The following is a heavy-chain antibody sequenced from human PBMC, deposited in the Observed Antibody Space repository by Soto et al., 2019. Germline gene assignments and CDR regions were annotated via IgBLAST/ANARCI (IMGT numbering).Heavy chain of an antibody. CDR3: ARGGSSDWQVALDI. V-gene: IGHV4-34*01. CDR1: GASISHYY. CDR2: IKHSGSS. J-gene: IGHJ3*02. D-gene: IGHD6-19*01. Sequence: SETLSLTCTVSGASISHYYWNWIRQSPGKGLEWIGKIKHSGSSNYNPSLRSRVSISVDMSKNQFSLRLTSVTAADTAVYYCARGGSSDWQVALDIWGQGTMVTVSS.